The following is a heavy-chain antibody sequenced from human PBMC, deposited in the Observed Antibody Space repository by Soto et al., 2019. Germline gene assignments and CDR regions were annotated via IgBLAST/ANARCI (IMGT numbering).Heavy chain of an antibody. D-gene: IGHD3-10*01. CDR1: GGSFSGYY. V-gene: IGHV4-34*01. CDR2: VNHSGST. Sequence: QVQLQQWGAGLLKPSETLSLTCGVYGGSFSGYYWSWIRQPPGKGLEWIGEVNHSGSTNYNPSLKSRVTIAVDTSTTPFSLKLSYVTAAETALYYCARNYLPDYRSGSPYGIDVW. J-gene: IGHJ6*01. CDR3: ARNYLPDYRSGSPYGIDV.